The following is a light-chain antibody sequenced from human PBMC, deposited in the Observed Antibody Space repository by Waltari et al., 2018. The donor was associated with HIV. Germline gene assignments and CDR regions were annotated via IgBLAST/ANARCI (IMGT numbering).Light chain of an antibody. V-gene: IGLV1-47*01. CDR1: TSNIGSNY. CDR3: AAWDDSWSGSTWV. J-gene: IGLJ2*01. Sequence: QSVLTQPSSASGTLGQRVTMSCSGSTSNIGSNYVYWYQQLPGTAPKLLIYRDNRGPSGVPDRFSGSKSGTSASLAISGLRSEDEADYYCAAWDDSWSGSTWVFGGGTTVTVL. CDR2: RDN.